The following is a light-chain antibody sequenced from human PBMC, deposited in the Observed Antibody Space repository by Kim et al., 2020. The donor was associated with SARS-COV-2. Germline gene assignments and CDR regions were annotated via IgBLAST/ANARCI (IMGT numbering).Light chain of an antibody. V-gene: IGLV2-18*02. J-gene: IGLJ1*01. CDR3: SSYTSSSLYV. CDR1: SSDVGSYDR. CDR2: EVS. Sequence: GQSVTISCTATSSDVGSYDRVAWYQQSPGTAPKLMVYEVSYRPSGVADRFSGSKSGNTASLTISGLQAEDEADYYCSSYTSSSLYVFGTGTKVTVL.